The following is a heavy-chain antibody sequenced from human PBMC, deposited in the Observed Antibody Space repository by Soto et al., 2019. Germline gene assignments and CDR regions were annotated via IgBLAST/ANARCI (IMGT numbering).Heavy chain of an antibody. CDR1: GGSISSSSYY. CDR2: IYYSGST. CDR3: ARTRKYSSSSGLIRYYYYGMDV. V-gene: IGHV4-39*01. D-gene: IGHD6-6*01. Sequence: SETLSLTCTVSGGSISSSSYYWGWIRQPPGKGLEWIGSIYYSGSTYYNPSLKSRVTISVDTSKNQFSLKLSSVTAADTAVYYCARTRKYSSSSGLIRYYYYGMDVWGQGTTVTAP. J-gene: IGHJ6*02.